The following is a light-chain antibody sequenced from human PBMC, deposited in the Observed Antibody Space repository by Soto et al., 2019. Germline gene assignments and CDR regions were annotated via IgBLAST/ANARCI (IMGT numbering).Light chain of an antibody. J-gene: IGLJ2*01. CDR1: SSNIGAGCD. CDR3: QSYDSSVVV. V-gene: IGLV1-40*01. CDR2: GNS. Sequence: QSVLTQPPSVSGAPGQRVTISCTGSSSNIGAGCDVHWYQQLPGTAPNLLIYGNSNRPSGVPDRFSGSKSGTSASLAITGLQAEDEADYYCQSYDSSVVVFGGGTKLTVL.